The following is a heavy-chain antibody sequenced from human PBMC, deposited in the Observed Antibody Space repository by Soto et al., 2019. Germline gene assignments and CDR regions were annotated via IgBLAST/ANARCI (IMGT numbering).Heavy chain of an antibody. CDR3: ARDREYSGSDDDFYHYGMDG. V-gene: IGHV1-18*01. CDR2: ISPYNGNT. D-gene: IGHD5-12*01. CDR1: GYIFSRYG. J-gene: IGHJ6*02. Sequence: ASVKVSCKASGYIFSRYGLSWVRQAPGRGLEWMGWISPYNGNTFYTEKFQGRLSVTTDTSTSTAFIEVRNLTSDDTAVYYCARDREYSGSDDDFYHYGMDGWGQGTMVTVSS.